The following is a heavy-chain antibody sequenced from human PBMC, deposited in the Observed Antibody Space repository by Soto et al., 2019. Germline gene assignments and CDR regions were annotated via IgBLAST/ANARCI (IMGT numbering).Heavy chain of an antibody. J-gene: IGHJ4*02. D-gene: IGHD6-6*01. V-gene: IGHV4-59*08. CDR1: GGSISSYY. Sequence: PSENLSLACTGSGGSISSYYWSWIRQPPGKGLEWIGYIYYSGSTNYNPSLKSRVTISVDTSKNQFSLKLSSVTAADTAVYYCARVGSSIAARPFDYWCQGTLVTVSS. CDR2: IYYSGST. CDR3: ARVGSSIAARPFDY.